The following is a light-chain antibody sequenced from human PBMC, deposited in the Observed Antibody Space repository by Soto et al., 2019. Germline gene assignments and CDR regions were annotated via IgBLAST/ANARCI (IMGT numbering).Light chain of an antibody. CDR2: DAS. J-gene: IGKJ4*01. CDR3: QQYGSSPLT. CDR1: QSVSSTY. V-gene: IGKV3-20*01. Sequence: EIVLTQSPGTLSLSPGQRATLSCRASQSVSSTYLAWYQHKPGQAPKLLIYDASSRATGIPDGFSGSGSGTDFNLTVNRLAPEDFAVYYCQQYGSSPLTFGRGTKVDIK.